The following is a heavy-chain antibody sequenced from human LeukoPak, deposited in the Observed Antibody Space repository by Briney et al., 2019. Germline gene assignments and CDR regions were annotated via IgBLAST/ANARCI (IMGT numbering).Heavy chain of an antibody. CDR1: GGSISSYY. J-gene: IGHJ3*02. CDR2: IYYSGST. CDR3: ARVEYYDFWGGYYSGWQAFDI. V-gene: IGHV4-59*01. Sequence: SETLSLTCTVSGGSISSYYWSWIRQPPGKGLEWIGYIYYSGSTNYNPSLKSRVTISVDTSKNQFSLKLSSVTAADTAVYYCARVEYYDFWGGYYSGWQAFDIWGQGTMVTVSS. D-gene: IGHD3-3*01.